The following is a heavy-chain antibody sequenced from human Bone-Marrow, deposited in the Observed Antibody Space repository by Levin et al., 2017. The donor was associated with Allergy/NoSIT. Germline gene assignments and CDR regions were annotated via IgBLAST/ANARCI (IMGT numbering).Heavy chain of an antibody. J-gene: IGHJ5*01. Sequence: GGSLRLSCAASGFTFSNYWMHWVRQAPGKGLVWVSHINSDGSNTNYADSVKGRFTISRDNAKNTLYLQMNSLRAEDTAVYYCARGGGSSTSCLDSWGQGTLVTVSP. CDR3: ARGGGSSTSCLDS. D-gene: IGHD2-2*01. CDR1: GFTFSNYW. CDR2: INSDGSNT. V-gene: IGHV3-74*01.